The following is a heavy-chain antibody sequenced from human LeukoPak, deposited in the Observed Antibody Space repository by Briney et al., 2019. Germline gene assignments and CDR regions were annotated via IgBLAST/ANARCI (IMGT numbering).Heavy chain of an antibody. V-gene: IGHV3-23*01. CDR1: GFTISNYG. D-gene: IGHD3-10*01. Sequence: GGSLRLSCAASGFTISNYGMSWVRQAPGKGLEWVSTISGSGGSTYYADSVKGWFTISRDNSKNTLYLQMNSLRAEDTAVYYCARKGYYGSGENDYWGQGTLVTVSS. CDR3: ARKGYYGSGENDY. CDR2: ISGSGGST. J-gene: IGHJ4*02.